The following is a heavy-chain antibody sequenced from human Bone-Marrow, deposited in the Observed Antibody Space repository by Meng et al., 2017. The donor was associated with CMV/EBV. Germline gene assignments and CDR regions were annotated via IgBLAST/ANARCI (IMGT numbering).Heavy chain of an antibody. D-gene: IGHD2-2*01. V-gene: IGHV4-61*01. CDR2: IYYSGST. J-gene: IGHJ4*02. CDR1: GGSVSSGSYY. Sequence: TVSGGSVSSGSYYWSRIRQPPGKGLEWIGYIYYSGSTNYNPSLKSRVTISVDTSKNQFSLKLSSVTAADTAVYYCARGDDIVVVLDYWGQGTLVTVSS. CDR3: ARGDDIVVVLDY.